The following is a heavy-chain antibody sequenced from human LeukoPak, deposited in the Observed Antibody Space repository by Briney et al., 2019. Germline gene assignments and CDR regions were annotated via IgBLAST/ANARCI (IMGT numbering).Heavy chain of an antibody. D-gene: IGHD3-10*01. V-gene: IGHV3-7*03. Sequence: GGSLRLSCAASGFTFNTYWMSWVRQAPGKGLEWLANIKQDGSEKYYVDSVKGRFTISRDNVKNSLYLQMNSLRAEDTAMYYCARDESGYHYGHYYWGQGTLVTVSS. J-gene: IGHJ4*02. CDR2: IKQDGSEK. CDR1: GFTFNTYW. CDR3: ARDESGYHYGHYY.